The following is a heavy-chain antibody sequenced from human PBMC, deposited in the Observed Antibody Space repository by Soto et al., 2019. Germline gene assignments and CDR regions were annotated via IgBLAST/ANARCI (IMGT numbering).Heavy chain of an antibody. CDR1: GYTFTSYD. J-gene: IGHJ3*02. CDR2: MNPNSGNT. CDR3: ARDTETLGPRANDALDI. Sequence: GASVKVSCKASGYTFTSYDINWVRQATGQGLEWMGWMNPNSGNTGYAQKFQGRVTMTRNTSISTAYMELSSLGSDDTAVYYCARDTETLGPRANDALDIWGQGTMVTVSS. D-gene: IGHD3-3*02. V-gene: IGHV1-8*01.